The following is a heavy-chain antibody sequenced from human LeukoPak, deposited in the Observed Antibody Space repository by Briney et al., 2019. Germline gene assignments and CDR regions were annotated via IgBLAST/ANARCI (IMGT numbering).Heavy chain of an antibody. J-gene: IGHJ4*02. CDR1: GYTFTSYG. V-gene: IGHV1-69*04. CDR3: ARSSQNYFDY. Sequence: GASVKVSCKASGYTFTSYGISWVRQAPGQGLEWMGRIIPILGIANYAQKFQGRVTITTDESTSTAYMELSSLRSEDTAVYYCARSSQNYFDYWGQGTLVTVSS. CDR2: IIPILGIA.